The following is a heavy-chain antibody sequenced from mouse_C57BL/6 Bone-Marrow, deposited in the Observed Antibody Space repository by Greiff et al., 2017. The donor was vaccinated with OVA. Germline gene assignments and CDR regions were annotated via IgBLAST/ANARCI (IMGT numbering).Heavy chain of an antibody. J-gene: IGHJ2*01. CDR2: IDPSDSYT. CDR3: AREGNYDYDEGDYFDY. CDR1: GYTFTSSW. Sequence: VQLQQPGAELVMPGASVKLSCKASGYTFTSSWMHWVKQRPGQGLEWIGEIDPSDSYTNYNQKFKGKSTLTVDKSSSTAYMQLSSLTSEDSAVYYCAREGNYDYDEGDYFDYWGQGTTLTVSS. V-gene: IGHV1-69*01. D-gene: IGHD2-4*01.